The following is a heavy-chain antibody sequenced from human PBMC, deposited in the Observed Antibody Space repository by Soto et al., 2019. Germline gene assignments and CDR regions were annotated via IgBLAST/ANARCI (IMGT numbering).Heavy chain of an antibody. Sequence: VQLVESGGGVVQPGRSLRLSCAASGFTFSDYAMHWVRQAPGKGLEWVAVVSHDGRNTHYADSVKGRFTISRDSSKNTVSLARTSLRAEDRAGYYCAKGGRQGLVTSDFNYWGQGALVTVSS. CDR3: AKGGRQGLVTSDFNY. J-gene: IGHJ4*02. CDR1: GFTFSDYA. V-gene: IGHV3-30*18. D-gene: IGHD6-19*01. CDR2: VSHDGRNT.